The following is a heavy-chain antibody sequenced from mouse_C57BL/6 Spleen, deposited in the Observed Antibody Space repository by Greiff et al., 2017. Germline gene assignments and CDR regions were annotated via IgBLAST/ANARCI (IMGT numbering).Heavy chain of an antibody. D-gene: IGHD2-4*01. CDR1: GYTFTDYN. CDR3: ARKGVYDYDFDD. V-gene: IGHV1-22*01. CDR2: INPNNGGT. Sequence: EVQLQQSGPELVKPGASVKMSCKASGYTFTDYNMHWVKQSHGKSLEWIGYINPNNGGTSYNQKFKGKATLTVNKSSSTAYMELRSLTSEDSAVYYCARKGVYDYDFDDWGQGTTLTVSS. J-gene: IGHJ2*01.